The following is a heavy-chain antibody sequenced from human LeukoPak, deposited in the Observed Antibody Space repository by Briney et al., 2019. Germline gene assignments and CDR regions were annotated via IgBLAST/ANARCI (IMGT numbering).Heavy chain of an antibody. CDR2: INPNSGGT. CDR1: GYTFTGYY. Sequence: ASVKVSCKASGYTFTGYYMHWVRQAPGQGLEWMGWINPNSGGTNYAQKFQGRVTMTRDTSISTAYMELSSLRSEDTAVYYCASSLGGSGYPGGGYYYYYMDVWGKGTTVTVSS. J-gene: IGHJ6*03. V-gene: IGHV1-2*02. D-gene: IGHD3-22*01. CDR3: ASSLGGSGYPGGGYYYYYMDV.